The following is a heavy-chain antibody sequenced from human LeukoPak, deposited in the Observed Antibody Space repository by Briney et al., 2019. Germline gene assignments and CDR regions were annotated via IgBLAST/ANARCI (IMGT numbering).Heavy chain of an antibody. Sequence: GGSLRLSCAASGFTFSSYWMHWVRQAPGKGLVWVSRINSDGSSTSYADSVKGRFTISRDNAKNSLYLQMNSLRAEDTALYHCARDNDILTGYPHAFDIWGQGTMVTVSS. D-gene: IGHD3-9*01. CDR3: ARDNDILTGYPHAFDI. V-gene: IGHV3-74*01. CDR1: GFTFSSYW. CDR2: INSDGSST. J-gene: IGHJ3*02.